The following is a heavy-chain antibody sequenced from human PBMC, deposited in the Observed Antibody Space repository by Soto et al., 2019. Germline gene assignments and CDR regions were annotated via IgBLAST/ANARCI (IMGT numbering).Heavy chain of an antibody. V-gene: IGHV3-74*01. D-gene: IGHD3-16*02. J-gene: IGHJ6*03. CDR1: GFTFSSYW. Sequence: PGGSLRLSCAASGFTFSSYWMHWVRQAPGRGLVWVSRINSDGSSTSYADSVKGRFTISRDNSKNTLYLQMNSLRAEDTAVYYCAKGYTYYYYYMDVWGKGTTVTVSS. CDR3: AKGYTYYYYYMDV. CDR2: INSDGSST.